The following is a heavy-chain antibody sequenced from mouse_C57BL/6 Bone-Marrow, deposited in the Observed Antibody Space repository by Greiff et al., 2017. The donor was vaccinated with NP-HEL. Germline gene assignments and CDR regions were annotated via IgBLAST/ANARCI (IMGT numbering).Heavy chain of an antibody. CDR1: GFSFNTYA. J-gene: IGHJ3*01. Sequence: GGGLVQPKGSLKLSCAASGFSFNTYAMNWVRQAPGKGLEWVARIRSKSNNYATYYADSVKDRFTISRDDSESMLYLQMNNLKTEDTAMYYCVRHQPTDSSGLAWFAYWGQGTLVTVSA. V-gene: IGHV10-1*01. CDR3: VRHQPTDSSGLAWFAY. CDR2: IRSKSNNYAT. D-gene: IGHD3-2*02.